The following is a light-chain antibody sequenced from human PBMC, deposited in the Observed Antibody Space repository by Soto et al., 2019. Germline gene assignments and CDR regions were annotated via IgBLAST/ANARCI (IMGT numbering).Light chain of an antibody. Sequence: QSVLTQPPSVSGAPGQRVTISCTGSSSNIGAGYDVHWYQQLPGTAPKLLIYGNSNRPSGVPDRFSGSKSGTSASLAITGLQAEDEADYSCQSYDSSLGTYVFGTGTKLTVL. CDR3: QSYDSSLGTYV. CDR2: GNS. CDR1: SSNIGAGYD. J-gene: IGLJ1*01. V-gene: IGLV1-40*01.